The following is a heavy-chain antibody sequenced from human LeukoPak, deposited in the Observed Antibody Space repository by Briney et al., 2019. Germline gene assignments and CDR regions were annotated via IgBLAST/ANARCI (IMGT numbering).Heavy chain of an antibody. D-gene: IGHD3-22*01. CDR1: GFTFSNYW. CDR2: VKPDGSEK. CDR3: ARDRGYYVFDY. J-gene: IGHJ4*02. Sequence: QPGGSLRLSCAASGFTFSNYWMTWVRQAPGKGPEWVAHVKPDGSEKSYVDSVKGRFTISRDNAQNSLYLQMSSLRAEDTAVYYCARDRGYYVFDYWGQGTLVTVSS. V-gene: IGHV3-7*01.